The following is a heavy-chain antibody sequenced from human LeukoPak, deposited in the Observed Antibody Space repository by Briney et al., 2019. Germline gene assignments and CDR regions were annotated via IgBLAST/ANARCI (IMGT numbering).Heavy chain of an antibody. CDR2: ISAYNGNT. D-gene: IGHD3-9*01. CDR1: GYTFTSYG. Sequence: ASVKVSRKASGYTFTSYGISWVRQAPGQGLEWMGWISAYNGNTNYAQKLQGRVTMTTDTSTSTAYVELRSLRSDDTAVYYCARDGEGTYYDILTGRPNYYYYYGMDVWGQGTTVTVSS. J-gene: IGHJ6*02. V-gene: IGHV1-18*01. CDR3: ARDGEGTYYDILTGRPNYYYYYGMDV.